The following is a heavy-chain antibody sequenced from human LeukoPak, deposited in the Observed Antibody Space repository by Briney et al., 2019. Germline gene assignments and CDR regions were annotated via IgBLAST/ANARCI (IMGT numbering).Heavy chain of an antibody. CDR3: ARSTTGGFIVVVQHPYYYYGMDV. J-gene: IGHJ6*02. D-gene: IGHD2-2*01. V-gene: IGHV1-69*13. CDR2: IIPIFGTA. Sequence: GASVKVSCKASGYTFTSYWIQWVRQAPGQGLEWMGGIIPIFGTANYAQKFQGRVTITADESTSTAYMELSSLRSEDTAVYYCARSTTGGFIVVVQHPYYYYGMDVWGQGTTVTVSS. CDR1: GYTFTSYW.